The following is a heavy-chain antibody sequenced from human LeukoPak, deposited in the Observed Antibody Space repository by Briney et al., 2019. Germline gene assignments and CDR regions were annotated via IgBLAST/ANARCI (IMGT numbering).Heavy chain of an antibody. Sequence: SVKDSCKASGGTYSSYASSWVRQAPGRGLEWMGRIIPIFGTANYAQKFQGRVTITTDESTSTAYMELSSLRSEDTAVYYCARSTMYYYDSSGRADYWGQGTLVTVSS. CDR1: GGTYSSYA. V-gene: IGHV1-69*05. D-gene: IGHD3-22*01. CDR3: ARSTMYYYDSSGRADY. CDR2: IIPIFGTA. J-gene: IGHJ4*02.